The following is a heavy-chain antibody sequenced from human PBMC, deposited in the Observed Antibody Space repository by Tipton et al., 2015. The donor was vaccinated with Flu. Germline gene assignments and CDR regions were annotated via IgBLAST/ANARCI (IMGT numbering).Heavy chain of an antibody. CDR2: LNWNGGNS. D-gene: IGHD6-19*01. V-gene: IGHV3-20*04. Sequence: GSLRLSCAASGFAFDDYAMSWVRQAPGKGLEWVSGLNWNGGNSGYADSVKGRFTISRDNMKKSLYLQMNSLRVGDTAVYYCTRGLGWLVETWGQGTLVTVSS. CDR3: TRGLGWLVET. CDR1: GFAFDDYA. J-gene: IGHJ5*02.